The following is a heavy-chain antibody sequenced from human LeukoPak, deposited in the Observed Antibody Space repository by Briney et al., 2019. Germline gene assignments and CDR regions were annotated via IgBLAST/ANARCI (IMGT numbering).Heavy chain of an antibody. CDR1: GGSFSGYY. D-gene: IGHD3-10*01. V-gene: IGHV4-34*01. J-gene: IGHJ4*02. CDR2: INHSGST. Sequence: PSETLSLTCAVYGGSFSGYYWSWIRQPPGKGLEWIGEINHSGSTNYNPSLKSRVTISVDTSKNQFSLKLSSVTAADTAVYYCARLGASGSYNPFDYWGQGILVTVSS. CDR3: ARLGASGSYNPFDY.